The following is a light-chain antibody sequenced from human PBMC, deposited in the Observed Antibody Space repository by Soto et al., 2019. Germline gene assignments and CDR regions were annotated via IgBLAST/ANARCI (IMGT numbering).Light chain of an antibody. CDR2: DAS. CDR3: QQYSTSALT. V-gene: IGKV3-20*01. CDR1: QYVNNYY. J-gene: IGKJ4*01. Sequence: EIVLTQSPGTLSLSPGERATLSCRASQYVNNYYLAWYQQKPGQAPRLLIYDASSRATGIPARFSGSGSGTDFTLTISRLEPEDFAVYYCQQYSTSALTFGGGTKVEIK.